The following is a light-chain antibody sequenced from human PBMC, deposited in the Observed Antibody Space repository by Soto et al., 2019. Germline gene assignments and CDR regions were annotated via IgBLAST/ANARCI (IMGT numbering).Light chain of an antibody. J-gene: IGKJ1*01. CDR1: QSISSNF. CDR3: QQYNNWPRT. Sequence: EIVLTQSPGTLSFSPGEGATLSCRASQSISSNFLAWYQQKRGQAPRLLIHGASNRATGIPDRFSGSGSGTEFTLTISSLQSEDFAVYYCQQYNNWPRTFGQGTKVDIK. CDR2: GAS. V-gene: IGKV3D-15*01.